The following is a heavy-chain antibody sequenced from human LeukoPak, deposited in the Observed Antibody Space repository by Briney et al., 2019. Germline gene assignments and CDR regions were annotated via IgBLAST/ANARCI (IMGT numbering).Heavy chain of an antibody. Sequence: GGSLRLSCADSGFTFSDYYMSWIRQAPGEGLEWVSYISSSGSTIYYADSVKGRFTISRDKAKNSLYLQMNSLRAEDTAVYYCARDHGDYDFDSWGQGTLVTVSS. V-gene: IGHV3-11*01. CDR1: GFTFSDYY. CDR2: ISSSGSTI. D-gene: IGHD4-17*01. CDR3: ARDHGDYDFDS. J-gene: IGHJ4*02.